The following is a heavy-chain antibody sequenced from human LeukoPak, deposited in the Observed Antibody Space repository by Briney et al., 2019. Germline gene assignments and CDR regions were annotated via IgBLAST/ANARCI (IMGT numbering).Heavy chain of an antibody. D-gene: IGHD1-26*01. V-gene: IGHV3-21*01. CDR1: GFIFSSHG. CDR3: ARDPYSGGYGDDYYYYMDV. Sequence: GGSLRLSCAASGFIFSSHGMNWVRQAPGKGLEWVSSITSTSSYMYYADSVKGRFTISRDNAQNSLYLHMSSLRAEDTAVYYCARDPYSGGYGDDYYYYMDVWGKGTTVTISS. CDR2: ITSTSSYM. J-gene: IGHJ6*03.